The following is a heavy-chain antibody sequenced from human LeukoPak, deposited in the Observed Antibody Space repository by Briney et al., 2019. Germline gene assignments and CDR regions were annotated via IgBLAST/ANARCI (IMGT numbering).Heavy chain of an antibody. D-gene: IGHD3-3*01. Sequence: PSETLSLTCTVSGGSISSYYWSWIRQRPWKGREWVGYIYYSGSTKYNPSLKSRVTITVDTSKNQFSLQLSSVTAADTAVYYCARGDFWSGELIQHWGQGTLVTVSS. CDR1: GGSISSYY. CDR3: ARGDFWSGELIQH. V-gene: IGHV4-59*01. J-gene: IGHJ1*01. CDR2: IYYSGST.